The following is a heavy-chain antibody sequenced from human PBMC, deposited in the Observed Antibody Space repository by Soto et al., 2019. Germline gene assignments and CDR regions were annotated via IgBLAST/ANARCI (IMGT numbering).Heavy chain of an antibody. D-gene: IGHD2-8*02. J-gene: IGHJ4*02. CDR1: GGSFSGYY. Sequence: QVQLQQWGAGLLKPSETLSLTCAVYGGSFSGYYWTWIRQPPGTGLAWIGEINHSGSTNYNPSLKSRVTISVDTSKNQLSLNLTSVTAAATAVYYCARDKITGLFDYWGQGTLVNVSS. CDR3: ARDKITGLFDY. CDR2: INHSGST. V-gene: IGHV4-34*01.